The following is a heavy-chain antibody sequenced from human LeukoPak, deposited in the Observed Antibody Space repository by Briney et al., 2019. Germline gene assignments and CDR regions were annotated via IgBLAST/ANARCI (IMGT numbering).Heavy chain of an antibody. V-gene: IGHV4-39*07. J-gene: IGHJ4*02. D-gene: IGHD3-22*01. Sequence: PSETLSLTCTVSGVSISSSSYYWGWIRQPPGKGLEWIGSIYYSGSTYYNPSLKSRVTISVDTSKNQFSLKLSSVTAADTAVYYCASSITMIVVAPPDYWGQGTLVTVSS. CDR1: GVSISSSSYY. CDR3: ASSITMIVVAPPDY. CDR2: IYYSGST.